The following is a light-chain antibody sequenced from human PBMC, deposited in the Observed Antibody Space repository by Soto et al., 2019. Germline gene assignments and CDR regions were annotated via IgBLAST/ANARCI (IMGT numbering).Light chain of an antibody. CDR1: QSISSW. CDR2: DAS. J-gene: IGKJ1*01. CDR3: QQYNSYWT. V-gene: IGKV1-5*01. Sequence: DIQMTQSPSTLSASVGDRVTITCRASQSISSWLAWYQQKPGKAPKLLIYDASSLESGVPSRFSGSGSGTEFTRTISSLQRDDFATYYCQQYNSYWTFGQGTKVEIK.